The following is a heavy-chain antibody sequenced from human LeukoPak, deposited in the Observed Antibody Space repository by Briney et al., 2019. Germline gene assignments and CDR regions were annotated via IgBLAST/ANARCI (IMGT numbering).Heavy chain of an antibody. Sequence: PGGSLRLSCAASGFTFSSYSMNWVRQAPGKGLEWVSSISSSSSYIYYADSVKGRFTISRDNAKNSLYLQMTSLRAEDTAVYYCARGPSQPIYDFWSGYYPGNYYYMDVWGKGTTVTVSS. V-gene: IGHV3-21*01. CDR1: GFTFSSYS. CDR2: ISSSSSYI. J-gene: IGHJ6*03. CDR3: ARGPSQPIYDFWSGYYPGNYYYMDV. D-gene: IGHD3-3*01.